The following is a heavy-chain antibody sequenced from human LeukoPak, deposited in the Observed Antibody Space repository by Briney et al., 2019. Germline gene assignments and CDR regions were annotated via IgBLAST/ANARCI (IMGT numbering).Heavy chain of an antibody. V-gene: IGHV3-23*01. CDR2: VNETGGDV. Sequence: GGSLRLSCAASGFTFTNYHMSWVRQAPGKGLEWVSSVNETGGDVFYADSVKGRFTVSRDNSKKTLYLQMNSLRGEDTAVYYCAKQDSGTKVYWGQGTLVTVSS. D-gene: IGHD1-26*01. CDR3: AKQDSGTKVY. J-gene: IGHJ4*02. CDR1: GFTFTNYH.